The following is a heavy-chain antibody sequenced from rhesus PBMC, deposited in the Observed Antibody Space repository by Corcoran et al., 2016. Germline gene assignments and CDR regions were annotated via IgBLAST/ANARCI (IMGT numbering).Heavy chain of an antibody. CDR1: GYSISSNYY. CDR3: AGDALDS. J-gene: IGHJ6*01. CDR2: IDGSGGSN. V-gene: IGHV4S14*01. Sequence: QVQLQESGPGLVEPSETLSLTRAVSGYSISSNYYCNWIRQPPGKGLEWIGSIDGSGGSNYLNPSIKSRVTLSVDTSKNQFSLKLNSVTAADTAVYYCAGDALDSWGQGVVVIVSS.